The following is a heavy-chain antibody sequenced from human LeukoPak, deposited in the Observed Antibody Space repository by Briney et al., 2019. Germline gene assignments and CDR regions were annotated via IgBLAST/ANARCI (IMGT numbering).Heavy chain of an antibody. V-gene: IGHV3-23*01. CDR3: AKEGPYGWNDLN. J-gene: IGHJ4*02. Sequence: PGGSLRLSCAASGFTFSSYAMSWVRQAPGKGLEWVSGISASGGYTYYADSVKGRFTISRDNSKNTLYLQMNSLRAEDTALYYCAKEGPYGWNDLNWGQGTLVTVSS. CDR2: ISASGGYT. D-gene: IGHD1-1*01. CDR1: GFTFSSYA.